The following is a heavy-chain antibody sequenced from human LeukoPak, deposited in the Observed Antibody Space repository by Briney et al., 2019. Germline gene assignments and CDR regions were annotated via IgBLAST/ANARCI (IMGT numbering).Heavy chain of an antibody. CDR2: ISGSGGGT. J-gene: IGHJ4*02. D-gene: IGHD1-26*01. CDR3: VRDRGTYRPIDY. CDR1: GFTFSSYA. Sequence: PGGSLRLSCAASGFTFSSYAMSWVRQAPGKGLEWVSAISGSGGGTYYADSVKGRFTISRDNAQNSLYLQMNSLRAEDTAIYYCVRDRGTYRPIDYWGQGTLVTVSS. V-gene: IGHV3-23*01.